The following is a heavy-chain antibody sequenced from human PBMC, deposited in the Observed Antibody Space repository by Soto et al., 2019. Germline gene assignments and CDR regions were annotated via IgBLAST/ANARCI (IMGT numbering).Heavy chain of an antibody. CDR1: GGSISSYY. CDR3: ARDRITLAHDAFDI. J-gene: IGHJ3*02. V-gene: IGHV4-4*07. CDR2: IYTSGST. Sequence: NPSETLSLTCTVSGGSISSYYWSWIRQPAGKGLAWIGRIYTSGSTNYNPSLKSRVTMSVDTSKNQFSLILSSVTAAADTAVYYCARDRITLAHDAFDIWGQGTMVTVSS. D-gene: IGHD3-10*01.